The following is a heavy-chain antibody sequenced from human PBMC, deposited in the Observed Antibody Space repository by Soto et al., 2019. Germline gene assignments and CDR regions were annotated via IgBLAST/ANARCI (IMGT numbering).Heavy chain of an antibody. D-gene: IGHD3-10*01. J-gene: IGHJ5*02. V-gene: IGHV4-30-2*01. CDR1: GATVGSVGFT. CDR2: IYHSGTF. Sequence: ILGLTCAFRGATVGSVGFTCSWILRPPVGGLECIGYIYHSGTFLYNPSLKPRLTVSLDMSKNQFSLTLRSMTAADTAVYYCARTQFYYGSGNYRNLMFDPWAQRTQVTVSS. CDR3: ARTQFYYGSGNYRNLMFDP.